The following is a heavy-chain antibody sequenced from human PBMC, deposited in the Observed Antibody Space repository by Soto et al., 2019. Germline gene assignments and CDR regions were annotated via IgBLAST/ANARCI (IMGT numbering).Heavy chain of an antibody. D-gene: IGHD5-18*01. Sequence: GGSLRLSCAASGFTFSSYGMHWVRQAPGKGLEWVAVISYDGSNKYYADSVKGRFTISRDNSKNTLYLQMNSLRAEDTAVYYCAKDQGDRWIQLWAGFDYWGQGTLVTVSS. CDR2: ISYDGSNK. CDR3: AKDQGDRWIQLWAGFDY. V-gene: IGHV3-30*18. J-gene: IGHJ4*02. CDR1: GFTFSSYG.